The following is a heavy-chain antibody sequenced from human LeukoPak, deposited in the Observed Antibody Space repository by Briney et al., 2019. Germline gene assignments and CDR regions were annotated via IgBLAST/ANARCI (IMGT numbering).Heavy chain of an antibody. CDR1: GFTFSGYW. CDR2: IRHDGSEK. J-gene: IGHJ4*02. Sequence: GGSLRLSCAASGFTFSGYWMSWVRQAPGKGLEWVANIRHDGSEKYYVDSVKGRFTISRDNAKNSLYLQMNSLRAEDTAVYYCARERRGSSSWYMYHFDYWGQGTLVTVSS. D-gene: IGHD6-13*01. V-gene: IGHV3-7*04. CDR3: ARERRGSSSWYMYHFDY.